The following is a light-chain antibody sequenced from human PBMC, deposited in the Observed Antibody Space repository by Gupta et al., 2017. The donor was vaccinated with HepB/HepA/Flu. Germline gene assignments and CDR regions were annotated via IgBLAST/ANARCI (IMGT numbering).Light chain of an antibody. V-gene: IGLV3-21*03. CDR2: DDS. J-gene: IGLJ1*01. Sequence: SYVLTQPPSVSVAPGKTAKITRGGNNIGGKSVHWYQQKPGQAPVLVVYDDSDRPSGIPERFSGSNSGNTATLTIYGVEAGDEVDYYCKVWESTSDDVFGTGTKVTVL. CDR1: NIGGKS. CDR3: KVWESTSDDV.